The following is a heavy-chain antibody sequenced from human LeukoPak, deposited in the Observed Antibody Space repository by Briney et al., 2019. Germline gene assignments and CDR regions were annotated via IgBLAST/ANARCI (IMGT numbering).Heavy chain of an antibody. CDR1: GYSFTSYD. CDR3: ARLRGYSSGWPSNTYNYYMDV. J-gene: IGHJ6*03. CDR2: ISGDNGNT. Sequence: ASVKVSYKASGYSFTSYDISWVRQAPGQGLEWMGRISGDNGNTNYAQKLQGRVTMTTDTSTSTAYMELRSLRSDDTAVYYCARLRGYSSGWPSNTYNYYMDVWGKGTTVTVSS. V-gene: IGHV1-18*01. D-gene: IGHD6-19*01.